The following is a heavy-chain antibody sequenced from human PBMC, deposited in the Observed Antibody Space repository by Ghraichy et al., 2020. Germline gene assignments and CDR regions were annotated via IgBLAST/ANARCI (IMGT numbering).Heavy chain of an antibody. CDR3: ASRYYYDSSGYYPYAFDI. CDR2: IYSGGST. D-gene: IGHD3-22*01. V-gene: IGHV3-53*01. J-gene: IGHJ3*02. Sequence: GGSLRLSCAASGSTVSSNYMSWVRQAPGKGLEWVSVIYSGGSTYYADSVKGRFTTSRDNSKNTLYLQMNSLRAEETAVYYCASRYYYDSSGYYPYAFDIWRQGTLVTV. CDR1: GSTVSSNY.